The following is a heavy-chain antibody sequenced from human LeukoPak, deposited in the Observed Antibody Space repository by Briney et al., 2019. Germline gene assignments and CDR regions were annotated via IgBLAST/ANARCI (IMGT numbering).Heavy chain of an antibody. Sequence: SVKVSCKASGGTFSSYAISWVRQAPGQGLEWMGRIIPIFGTANYAQKFQGRVTITTDESTSTAYMELSSLRSEDTAVYYCARSFDSSHDAFDIWGQGTMVTVSS. CDR1: GGTFSSYA. CDR3: ARSFDSSHDAFDI. V-gene: IGHV1-69*05. CDR2: IIPIFGTA. J-gene: IGHJ3*02. D-gene: IGHD3-22*01.